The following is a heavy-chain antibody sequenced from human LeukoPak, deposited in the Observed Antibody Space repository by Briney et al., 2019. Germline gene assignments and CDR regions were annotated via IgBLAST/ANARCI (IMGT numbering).Heavy chain of an antibody. D-gene: IGHD6-19*01. CDR1: GFTFSSYS. V-gene: IGHV3-21*01. Sequence: GGSLRLSCAASGFTFSSYSMNWVRQAPGKGLEWVSSISSSSSYIYYTDSVKGRFTISRDNAKNPLYLQMNSLRAEDTAVYYCATTVAGTADYWGQGTLVTASS. CDR3: ATTVAGTADY. J-gene: IGHJ4*02. CDR2: ISSSSSYI.